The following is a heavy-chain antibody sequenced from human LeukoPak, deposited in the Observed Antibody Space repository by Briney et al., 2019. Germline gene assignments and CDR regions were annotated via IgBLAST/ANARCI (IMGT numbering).Heavy chain of an antibody. J-gene: IGHJ4*02. V-gene: IGHV3-30-3*01. D-gene: IGHD1-26*01. CDR3: ARDGGVGATLFDY. Sequence: GGSLRLSCAASGFTFSSYAMHWVRQAPGKGLEWVAVISYDGSNKYYADSVKGRFTISRDNSKNTLYLQMNSLRAEDTAVYYCARDGGVGATLFDYWGQGTLVTVSS. CDR2: ISYDGSNK. CDR1: GFTFSSYA.